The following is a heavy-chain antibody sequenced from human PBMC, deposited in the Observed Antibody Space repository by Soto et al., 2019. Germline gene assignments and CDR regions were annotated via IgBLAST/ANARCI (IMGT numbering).Heavy chain of an antibody. CDR2: IYYSGST. Sequence: SETLSLTCTVSGGSISSYYWSWIRQPPGKGLEWIGYIYYSGSTNYNPSLKSRVTISVDTSKNQFSLKLSSVTAADTAVYYCARVHDSSGNYYFDYWGQGTLVTGSS. CDR1: GGSISSYY. CDR3: ARVHDSSGNYYFDY. J-gene: IGHJ4*02. V-gene: IGHV4-59*01. D-gene: IGHD3-22*01.